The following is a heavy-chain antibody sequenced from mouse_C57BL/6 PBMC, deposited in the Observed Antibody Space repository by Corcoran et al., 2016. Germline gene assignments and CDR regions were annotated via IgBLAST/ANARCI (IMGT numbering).Heavy chain of an antibody. CDR1: GYTFTDYY. D-gene: IGHD1-1*01. V-gene: IGHV1-26*01. J-gene: IGHJ1*03. CDR2: INPNNGGT. Sequence: EVQLQQSGPELVKPVASVKISCKASGYTFTDYYMNWVKQSHGKSLEWIGDINPNNGGTSYNQKFKGKATLTVDKSSSTAYMELRSLTSEDSAVYYCANYYGSWYFDVWGTGTTVTVSS. CDR3: ANYYGSWYFDV.